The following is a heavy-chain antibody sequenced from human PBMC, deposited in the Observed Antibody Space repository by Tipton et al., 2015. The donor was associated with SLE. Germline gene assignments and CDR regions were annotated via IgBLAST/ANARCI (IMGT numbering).Heavy chain of an antibody. Sequence: QLVQSGAEVKKPGASVKVSCKASGYTFTSYGISWVRQAPGQGLEWMGWISAYNGNTNYAQKLQGRVTMTTDTSTSTAYMELRSLRSDDTAVYYCARGVYYYDSSGYYDDAFDIWGQGTIVTVSS. CDR1: GYTFTSYG. CDR3: ARGVYYYDSSGYYDDAFDI. J-gene: IGHJ3*02. D-gene: IGHD3-22*01. V-gene: IGHV1-18*01. CDR2: ISAYNGNT.